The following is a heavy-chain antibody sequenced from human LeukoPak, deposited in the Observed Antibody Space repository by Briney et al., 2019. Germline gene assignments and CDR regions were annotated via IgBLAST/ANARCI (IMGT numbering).Heavy chain of an antibody. CDR1: GGSFSGYY. Sequence: PSETLSLTCAVYGGSFSGYYWSWIRQPPGKGLEWIGSIYYSGSTYYNPSLKSRVTISVDTSKNQFSMKLSSVTAADTAVYYCASTVGTAMVNYWGQGTLVTVSS. V-gene: IGHV4-34*01. CDR3: ASTVGTAMVNY. CDR2: IYYSGST. J-gene: IGHJ4*02. D-gene: IGHD5-18*01.